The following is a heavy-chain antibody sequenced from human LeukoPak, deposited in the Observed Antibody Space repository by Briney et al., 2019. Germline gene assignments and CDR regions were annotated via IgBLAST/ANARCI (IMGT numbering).Heavy chain of an antibody. CDR1: GGSLSNYY. CDR2: ISYSGST. CDR3: ARDPSRDWAPYAVDV. V-gene: IGHV4-59*12. J-gene: IGHJ6*02. D-gene: IGHD3-9*01. Sequence: SETLSLTRTVSGGSLSNYYWTWIRQTPGKGLEGIGYISYSGSTNYNPSLKSRVTISSDPSKNQFSLRLSSVTAADTAVYYCARDPSRDWAPYAVDVWGLGTTVIVSS.